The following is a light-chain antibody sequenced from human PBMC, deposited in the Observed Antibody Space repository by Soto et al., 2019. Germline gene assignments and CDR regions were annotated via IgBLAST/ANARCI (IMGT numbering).Light chain of an antibody. CDR3: CSYAGSYTLL. V-gene: IGLV2-11*01. J-gene: IGLJ2*01. Sequence: QSALTQPRSVSGSPGQSVTISCTGTNSDVGGYNSVSWYQQLPGKAPKLMISAVSQRPSGVPDRFSGSKSGNTASLTISGLQADDEADYYCCSYAGSYTLLFGGGTKLTVL. CDR1: NSDVGGYNS. CDR2: AVS.